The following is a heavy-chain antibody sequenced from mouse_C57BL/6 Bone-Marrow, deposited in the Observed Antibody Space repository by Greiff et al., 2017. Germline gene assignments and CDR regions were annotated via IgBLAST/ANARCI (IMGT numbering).Heavy chain of an antibody. D-gene: IGHD3-1*01. Sequence: QVQLQQPGAELVKPGASVKVSCTASGYTFTSYWMHWVKQRPGQGLEWIGRIHPSDSDTNYNQKFKGKATLTVDKSSSTAYMQLSRLTSEDSAVYYCAIRAYQRDYCAMDHWGQGTSVTVSS. CDR1: GYTFTSYW. V-gene: IGHV1-74*01. CDR3: AIRAYQRDYCAMDH. J-gene: IGHJ4*01. CDR2: IHPSDSDT.